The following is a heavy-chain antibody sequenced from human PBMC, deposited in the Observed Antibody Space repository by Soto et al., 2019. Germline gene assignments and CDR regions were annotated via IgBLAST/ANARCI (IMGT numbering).Heavy chain of an antibody. CDR1: GFTFSNNA. Sequence: EVQLLESGGGLVQPGGSLRLSCAASGFTFSNNAMSWVRQAPGKGLEWVSIISGSGDNTYYAASVRGRFTISRDNSKNTLYLQMNSLRAEDTAIYYCAKDLYRGITLMVYSHIDSWGPGTLVTASS. CDR3: AKDLYRGITLMVYSHIDS. D-gene: IGHD2-8*01. V-gene: IGHV3-23*01. CDR2: ISGSGDNT. J-gene: IGHJ4*02.